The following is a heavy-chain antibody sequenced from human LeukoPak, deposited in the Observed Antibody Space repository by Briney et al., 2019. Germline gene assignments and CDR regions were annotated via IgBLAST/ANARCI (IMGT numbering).Heavy chain of an antibody. J-gene: IGHJ4*02. V-gene: IGHV4-31*03. CDR2: IYYSGST. CDR3: AREGGGLWLRRFDY. CDR1: GGSISSGGYY. Sequence: SQTLSLTCTVSGGSISSGGYYWSWIRQHPGKGLEWIGYIYYSGSTYYNPSLKSRVTISVDTSKNQFPLKLSSVTAADTAVYYCAREGGGLWLRRFDYWGQGTLVTVSS. D-gene: IGHD5-18*01.